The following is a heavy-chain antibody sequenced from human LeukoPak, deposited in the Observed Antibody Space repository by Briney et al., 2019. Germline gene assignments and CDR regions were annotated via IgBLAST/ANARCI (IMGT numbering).Heavy chain of an antibody. Sequence: QPGGSLRLSCGASDFSFRTYSMIWARQTPGTGLEWISYISSGGGVTHYAESVKGRFSISRDNAKNSLLLQMNRLKDEDTAVYYCARVGVGDWGSVWDHWGQGVRVTVSS. D-gene: IGHD3-16*01. CDR2: ISSGGGVT. CDR1: DFSFRTYS. J-gene: IGHJ4*02. CDR3: ARVGVGDWGSVWDH. V-gene: IGHV3-48*02.